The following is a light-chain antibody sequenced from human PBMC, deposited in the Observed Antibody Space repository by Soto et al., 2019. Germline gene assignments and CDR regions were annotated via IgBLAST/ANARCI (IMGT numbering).Light chain of an antibody. CDR2: EVS. CDR1: SSDLGGYNS. Sequence: QSALTQPASVSGSPGQSITISCTGTSSDLGGYNSVSWYQQHPGKAPKLMIFEVSHRPSGVSNRFSGSKSGNTASLTISGLQAEDEADYYCSSFTSSSTLVVFGGGTKVTVL. J-gene: IGLJ2*01. CDR3: SSFTSSSTLVV. V-gene: IGLV2-14*01.